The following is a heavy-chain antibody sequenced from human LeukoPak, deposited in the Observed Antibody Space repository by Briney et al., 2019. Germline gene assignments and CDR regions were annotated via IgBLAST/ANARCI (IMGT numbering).Heavy chain of an antibody. CDR2: ISGSGGST. CDR3: AKVSDQTSPYWFDP. V-gene: IGHV3-23*01. CDR1: GFTFNSIW. D-gene: IGHD2-2*01. Sequence: GGSLRLSCAASGFTFNSIWMSWVRQAPGKGLEWVSAISGSGGSTYYADSVKGRFTISRDNSKNTLYLQMNSLRAEDTAVYYCAKVSDQTSPYWFDPWGQGTLVTVSS. J-gene: IGHJ5*02.